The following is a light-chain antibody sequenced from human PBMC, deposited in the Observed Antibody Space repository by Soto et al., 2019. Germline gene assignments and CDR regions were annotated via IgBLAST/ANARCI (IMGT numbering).Light chain of an antibody. CDR1: SSDVGGYNY. J-gene: IGLJ1*01. CDR3: SSYTGSSTLYV. CDR2: EVS. Sequence: QSALTQPASVSGSPGQSITISCTGTSSDVGGYNYVSWYQQHPGKAPKLMIYEVSNRPSGVSNRFSGSNSGNTASLPTSGLPAEDEADYYCSSYTGSSTLYVFGTGTKLTVL. V-gene: IGLV2-14*01.